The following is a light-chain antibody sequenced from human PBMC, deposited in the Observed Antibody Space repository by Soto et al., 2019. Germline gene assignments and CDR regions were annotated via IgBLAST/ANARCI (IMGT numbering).Light chain of an antibody. V-gene: IGLV2-14*01. CDR2: DVS. Sequence: QSALTPPASVSGSPGQSITISCTGTSSDVGGYNYVAWYQQHPGKASKLMIYDVSNRPSGVSNRFPGSKSGNTASLTISGLQGEDEADYYCSSYTRSSTGVFGGGTKLTVL. J-gene: IGLJ3*02. CDR3: SSYTRSSTGV. CDR1: SSDVGGYNY.